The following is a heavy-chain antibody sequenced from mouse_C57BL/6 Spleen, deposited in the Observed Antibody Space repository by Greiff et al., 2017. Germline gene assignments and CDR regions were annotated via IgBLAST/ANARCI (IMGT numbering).Heavy chain of an antibody. Sequence: QVQLQQSGPELVKPGASVKISCKASGYAFSSSWMNWVKQRPGKGLEWIGRIYPGDGDTNYTGKFKGKATLTADKSSSTAYMQLSSLTSEDSAVYFCATLYATVVATDYFDDWGQGTTLTVSS. CDR1: GYAFSSSW. CDR3: ATLYATVVATDYFDD. D-gene: IGHD1-1*01. J-gene: IGHJ2*01. V-gene: IGHV1-82*01. CDR2: IYPGDGDT.